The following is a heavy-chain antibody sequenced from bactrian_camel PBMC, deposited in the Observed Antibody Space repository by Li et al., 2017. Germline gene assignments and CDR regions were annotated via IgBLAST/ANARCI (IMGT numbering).Heavy chain of an antibody. Sequence: HVQLVESGGGLVQPGESLRLSCVASGITFSRHDMSWVRQAPGKEREGVAAIDGDGRSTYADSVKGLFTISRDDTKNTLTLQMTSLKPEDSGMYYCTAGWGYCDLQTDFQYWGQGTQVTVS. CDR3: TAGWGYCDLQTDFQY. CDR2: IDGDGRS. D-gene: IGHD2*01. V-gene: IGHV3S53*01. J-gene: IGHJ4*01. CDR1: GITFSRHD.